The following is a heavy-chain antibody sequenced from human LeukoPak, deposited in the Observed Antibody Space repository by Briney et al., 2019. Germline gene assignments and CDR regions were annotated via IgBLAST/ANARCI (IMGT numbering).Heavy chain of an antibody. CDR2: ISYDGSNK. Sequence: PGGSLRLSCAAPGFTFSSYAMHWVRQAPGKGLEWVAVISYDGSNKYYADSVKGRFTISRDNSKNTLYLQMNSLRAEDTAVYYCAREWAVAGTIDYWGQGTLVTVSS. V-gene: IGHV3-30-3*01. CDR1: GFTFSSYA. D-gene: IGHD6-19*01. CDR3: AREWAVAGTIDY. J-gene: IGHJ4*02.